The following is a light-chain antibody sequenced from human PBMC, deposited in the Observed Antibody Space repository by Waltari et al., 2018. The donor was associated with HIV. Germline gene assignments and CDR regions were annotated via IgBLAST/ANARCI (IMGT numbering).Light chain of an antibody. J-gene: IGKJ1*01. CDR3: QQYNNYSRT. Sequence: DVQMTQSPSTLSASVGDRVTLTCRASQSISSWLAWYQQKPGKAPNLLIYKASSLESGVPSRFSGSGSGTEFTLTISSLQPDDFATYYCQQYNNYSRTFGQGTKVEIK. CDR1: QSISSW. V-gene: IGKV1-5*03. CDR2: KAS.